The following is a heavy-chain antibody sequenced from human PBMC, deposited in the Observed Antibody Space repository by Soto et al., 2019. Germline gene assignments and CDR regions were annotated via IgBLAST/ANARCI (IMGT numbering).Heavy chain of an antibody. CDR1: GFTFGDYA. D-gene: IGHD2-2*01. CDR3: TRVVPAAMRYYYYGMDV. J-gene: IGHJ6*02. Sequence: HPGGSLRLSCTASGFTFGDYAMSWFRQAPGKGLEWVGFIRSKAYGGTTEYAASVKGRFTISRDDSKSIAYLQMNSLKTEDTAVYYCTRVVPAAMRYYYYGMDVWGQGTTVTVSS. CDR2: IRSKAYGGTT. V-gene: IGHV3-49*03.